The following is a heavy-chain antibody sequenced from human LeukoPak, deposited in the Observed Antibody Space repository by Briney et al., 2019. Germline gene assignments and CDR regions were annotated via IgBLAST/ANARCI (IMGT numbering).Heavy chain of an antibody. CDR1: GGSISSSSDY. D-gene: IGHD3-16*02. J-gene: IGHJ6*03. CDR2: LYYRGST. V-gene: IGHV4-39*07. Sequence: PSGTLSLTCTVSGGSISSSSDYWGWIRQPPGKGLEWIGSLYYRGSTYYRASLKSRVTISIDTSKNQFSLKLSSMTAADTAVYYCARISSVWVKDYYYYMDVWGKGTTVTVSS. CDR3: ARISSVWVKDYYYYMDV.